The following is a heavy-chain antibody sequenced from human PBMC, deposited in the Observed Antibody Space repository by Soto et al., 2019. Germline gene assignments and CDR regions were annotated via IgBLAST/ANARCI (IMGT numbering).Heavy chain of an antibody. Sequence: QVQLVQSGAEEKKPGASVMVSCKASGYTFTGYAIQWVRQAPGQRREWMGWINAGNGHTRYSQKFQGSVTIIRDTSANTDYMELSSLRPEDTAVYYCAKAIWYSGSYYFDYWGQGTLVTVSS. J-gene: IGHJ4*02. CDR1: GYTFTGYA. CDR3: AKAIWYSGSYYFDY. V-gene: IGHV1-3*05. D-gene: IGHD1-26*01. CDR2: INAGNGHT.